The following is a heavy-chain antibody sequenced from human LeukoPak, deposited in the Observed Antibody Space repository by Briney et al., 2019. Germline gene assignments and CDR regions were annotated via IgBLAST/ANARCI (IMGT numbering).Heavy chain of an antibody. J-gene: IGHJ4*02. Sequence: GGSLRLSCAASGFTFSSYWMSWVRQAPGKGLEWVSSISGGSRTINYADSVKGRFTTSRDNAKNSLFLQVNSLRAEDTAVYYCARAGQSDFWGQGTLVTVSS. CDR3: ARAGQSDF. CDR1: GFTFSSYW. CDR2: ISGGSRTI. V-gene: IGHV3-48*04.